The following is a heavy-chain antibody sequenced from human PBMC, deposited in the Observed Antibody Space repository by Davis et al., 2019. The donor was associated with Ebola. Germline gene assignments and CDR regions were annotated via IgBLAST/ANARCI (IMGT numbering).Heavy chain of an antibody. CDR3: ARGGYD. CDR2: ISNSVRTI. D-gene: IGHD6-25*01. CDR1: GFTFSTYS. V-gene: IGHV3-48*02. Sequence: GGSLRLSCAASGFTFSTYSMSWVRQAPGKALEWVSYISNSVRTIYYADSVKGRFTISRDNAKNSLYLKMNSLRDEETAVYCCARGGYDWGQGTLVTVSS. J-gene: IGHJ4*02.